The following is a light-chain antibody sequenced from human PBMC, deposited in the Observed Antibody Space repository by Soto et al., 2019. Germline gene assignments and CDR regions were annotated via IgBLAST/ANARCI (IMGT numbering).Light chain of an antibody. CDR1: SSNKGNNF. Sequence: QSLLTHPPTVSPAPGQKVTISRPGSSSNKGNNFVSWYEPVTGPAPKLLSYDNKKRPSGIPARFTGTNSDTSATLGITGPQTGDEADYYCETWDTSRITPYVFRTGTKVPVL. V-gene: IGLV1-51*01. J-gene: IGLJ1*01. CDR2: DNK. CDR3: ETWDTSRITPYV.